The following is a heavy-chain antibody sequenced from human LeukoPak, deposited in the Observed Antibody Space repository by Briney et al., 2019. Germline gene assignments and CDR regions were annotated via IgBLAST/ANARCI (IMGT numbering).Heavy chain of an antibody. V-gene: IGHV3-9*01. CDR2: ISWNSGSI. J-gene: IGHJ4*02. CDR1: GFTYDDYA. CDR3: AKGSAIDDYFDY. Sequence: GGSLRLSCAACGFTYDDYAMQWARQARGKGLEWVSGISWNSGSIVYADSVKGRFNISRDNAKNSLYLQMNSLRAEDTALYYCAKGSAIDDYFDYWGQGTLVTVSS.